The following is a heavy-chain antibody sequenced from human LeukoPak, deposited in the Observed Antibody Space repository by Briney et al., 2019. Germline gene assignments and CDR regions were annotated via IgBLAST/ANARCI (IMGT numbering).Heavy chain of an antibody. CDR1: GFTFSSYA. CDR2: ISGMGGST. D-gene: IGHD3-22*01. J-gene: IGHJ4*02. CDR3: AKDAGYDSSGEVDY. V-gene: IGHV3-23*01. Sequence: GGSLRLSCAASGFTFSSYAMSWVRNAPGKGRGWGSAISGMGGSTYYADSVKGRFTISRDNSKNTLYLQMNTLRAEDTAVYYCAKDAGYDSSGEVDYWGQGTLVTVSS.